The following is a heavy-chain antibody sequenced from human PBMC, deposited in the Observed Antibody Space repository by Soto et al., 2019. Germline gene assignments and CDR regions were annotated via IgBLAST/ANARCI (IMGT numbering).Heavy chain of an antibody. Sequence: PGGSLRLSCAASGFTFSSYAMSWVRQAPGKGLEWVSAISGSGGSTYYADSVKGRFTISRDNSKNTLYLQMNGLRAEDTAVYYCAKDKGGYSGYTFDYWGQGTLVTVSS. CDR3: AKDKGGYSGYTFDY. V-gene: IGHV3-23*01. J-gene: IGHJ4*02. CDR2: ISGSGGST. D-gene: IGHD5-12*01. CDR1: GFTFSSYA.